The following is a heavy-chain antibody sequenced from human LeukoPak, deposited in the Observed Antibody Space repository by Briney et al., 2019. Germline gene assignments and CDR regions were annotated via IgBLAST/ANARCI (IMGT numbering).Heavy chain of an antibody. CDR2: ISAYNGNT. D-gene: IGHD3-22*01. Sequence: ASVKVSCKASGYTFTSYGVTWVRQAPGQGLEWMGWISAYNGNTNYAQNVQGRVTMSRDTSTSTAYMELRSLRSDDTAVYYCARDTDYYDSSGYYIGGDYWGQGTLVTVSS. J-gene: IGHJ4*02. V-gene: IGHV1-18*01. CDR3: ARDTDYYDSSGYYIGGDY. CDR1: GYTFTSYG.